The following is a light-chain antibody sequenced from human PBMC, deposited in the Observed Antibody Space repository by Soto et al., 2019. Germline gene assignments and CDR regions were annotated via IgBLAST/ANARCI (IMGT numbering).Light chain of an antibody. CDR2: GAS. CDR3: QQYNNWPPMYT. V-gene: IGKV3-15*01. CDR1: QSVSSN. Sequence: EIVMTQSPATLSLSPGERATLSCRASQSVSSNLAWYQQKHGQAPRLLIYGASTRATGIPARFSGSGSGTEFTLTISSLQSEDFAVYYCQQYNNWPPMYTFGQGTKLKIK. J-gene: IGKJ2*01.